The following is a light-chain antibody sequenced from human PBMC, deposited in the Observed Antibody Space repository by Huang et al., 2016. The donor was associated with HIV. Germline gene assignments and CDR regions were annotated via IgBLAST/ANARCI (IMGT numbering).Light chain of an antibody. J-gene: IGKJ1*01. CDR3: QQYNNYPKT. Sequence: DIVMTQSPVTLSVSPGEGATLSCRASQSVGSNSAWYQQHPGQAPRLLIYDASTRASGIPGRFSGSGSETEFTLTISSLQSEDFAVYYCQQYNNYPKTFGQGTKVEIK. V-gene: IGKV3-15*01. CDR1: QSVGSN. CDR2: DAS.